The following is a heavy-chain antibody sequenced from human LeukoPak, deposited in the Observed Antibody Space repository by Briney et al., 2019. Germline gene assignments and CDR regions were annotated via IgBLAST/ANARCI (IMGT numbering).Heavy chain of an antibody. CDR3: ARDLWNYPDY. J-gene: IGHJ4*02. D-gene: IGHD1-1*01. V-gene: IGHV3-21*01. Sequence: GGPLRLSCAASGFTFSSYSMNWVRQAPGKGLEWVSSISSSSSYIYYADSVKGRFTISRDNAKNSLYLQMNSLRAEDTAVYYCARDLWNYPDYWGQGTLVTVSS. CDR1: GFTFSSYS. CDR2: ISSSSSYI.